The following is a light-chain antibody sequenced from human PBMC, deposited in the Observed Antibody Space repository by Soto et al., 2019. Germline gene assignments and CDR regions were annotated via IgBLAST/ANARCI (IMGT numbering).Light chain of an antibody. Sequence: EIQMSQSPAALSASVGDTVTVTCRASQSISSWLAWYQQKPGKAPKFLIYDASTLESGVPSRFSGSGFGTEFSLTISSLQPDDFGSYYCQHMRTFGQGTKV. CDR1: QSISSW. V-gene: IGKV1-5*01. CDR3: QHMRT. CDR2: DAS. J-gene: IGKJ1*01.